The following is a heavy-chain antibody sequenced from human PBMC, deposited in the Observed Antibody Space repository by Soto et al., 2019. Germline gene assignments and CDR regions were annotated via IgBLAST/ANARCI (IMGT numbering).Heavy chain of an antibody. J-gene: IGHJ5*02. V-gene: IGHV1-46*03. CDR1: GYTFTSYY. CDR3: AREGATDYDILTGSNWFDP. Sequence: ASVKVSCKASGYTFTSYYMHWVRQAPGQRLEWMGIINPSGGSTSYAQKFQGRVTMTRDTSTSTVYMELSSLRSEDTAVYYCAREGATDYDILTGSNWFDPWGQGTLVTVSS. D-gene: IGHD3-9*01. CDR2: INPSGGST.